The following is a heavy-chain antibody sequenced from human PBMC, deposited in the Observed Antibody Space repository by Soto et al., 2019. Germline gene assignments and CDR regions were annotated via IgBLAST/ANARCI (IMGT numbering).Heavy chain of an antibody. CDR3: ARDQLSSGLYVWFDP. J-gene: IGHJ5*02. CDR1: GGSISTYY. Sequence: SETLSLTGTVSGGSISTYYWSWIRQPPGKGLEWIGYIYYDGSTSYNPSLRSRVTISVDTSKNQFSLILSSVTSADTAVYYCARDQLSSGLYVWFDPWGQGTLVTVS. V-gene: IGHV4-59*01. CDR2: IYYDGST. D-gene: IGHD6-25*01.